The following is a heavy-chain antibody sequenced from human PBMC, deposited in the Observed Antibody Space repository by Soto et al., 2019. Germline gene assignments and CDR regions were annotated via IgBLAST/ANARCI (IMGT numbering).Heavy chain of an antibody. CDR1: GFTFSSYA. D-gene: IGHD5-12*01. V-gene: IGHV3-30-3*01. Sequence: GGSLRLSCAASGFTFSSYAMHWVRQAPGKGLEWVTVISYDGSNKYYADSVKGRFTISRDNSKNTLYLQMNSLRAEDTAVYYCARVKTKRWLQSIKAPLAYWRQGTLVTVSS. CDR3: ARVKTKRWLQSIKAPLAY. CDR2: ISYDGSNK. J-gene: IGHJ4*02.